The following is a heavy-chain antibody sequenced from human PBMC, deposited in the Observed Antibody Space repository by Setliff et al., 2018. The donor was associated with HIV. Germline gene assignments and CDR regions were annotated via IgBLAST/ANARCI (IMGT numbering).Heavy chain of an antibody. Sequence: GASVKVSCKASGYTFTGYYMHWVRQAPGQGLEWMGRINPNSGGTNYAQKFQGRVTMTRDTSISTSYMELRNLRSEDTAIYYCARGLGNFVPDLIGYFDYWGQGTLVTVSS. CDR1: GYTFTGYY. V-gene: IGHV1-2*06. CDR2: INPNSGGT. D-gene: IGHD3-3*02. J-gene: IGHJ4*02. CDR3: ARGLGNFVPDLIGYFDY.